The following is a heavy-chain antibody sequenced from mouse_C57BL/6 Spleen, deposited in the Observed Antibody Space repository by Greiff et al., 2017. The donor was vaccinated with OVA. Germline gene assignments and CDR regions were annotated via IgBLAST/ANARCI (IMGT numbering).Heavy chain of an antibody. CDR1: GYTFTSYW. CDR2: INPSNGGT. V-gene: IGHV1-53*01. Sequence: VQLQQSGPELVKPGASVKLSCKASGYTFTSYWMHWVKQRPGQGLEWIGNINPSNGGTNYNQKFKSKATLTVDKSSSTAYMQLSRLTSEDSSVYFCARDVGVYPWFAYWGQGTLVTVSA. J-gene: IGHJ3*01. CDR3: ARDVGVYPWFAY.